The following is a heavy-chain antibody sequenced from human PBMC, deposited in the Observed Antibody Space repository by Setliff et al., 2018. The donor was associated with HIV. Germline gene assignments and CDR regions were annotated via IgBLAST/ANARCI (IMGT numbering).Heavy chain of an antibody. CDR2: INIDSGHT. Sequence: ASVKVSCKASGYTFTSYYMHWVRQAPGQGLEWMGWINIDSGHTNFAQKFQDRVTVTTDTSTNTTYMELRGLRSDDTATYYCARVPSGAAGLVRAGFYFWGQGTPVTVSS. CDR1: GYTFTSYY. D-gene: IGHD6-25*01. V-gene: IGHV1-18*04. J-gene: IGHJ4*01. CDR3: ARVPSGAAGLVRAGFYF.